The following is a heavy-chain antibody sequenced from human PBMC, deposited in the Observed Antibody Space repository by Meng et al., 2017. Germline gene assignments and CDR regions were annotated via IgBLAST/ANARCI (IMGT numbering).Heavy chain of an antibody. V-gene: IGHV4-39*07. J-gene: IGHJ4*02. CDR3: AGSSSWPFDY. D-gene: IGHD6-13*01. CDR2: IYYSGST. CDR1: GGSISSSSYY. Sequence: SETLSLTCTVSGGSISSSSYYWGWIRQPPGKGLEWIVSIYYSGSTYYNPSLKSRVTISVDTSKNQFSLKLSSVTAADTTVYYCAGSSSWPFDYWGQGTLVTVSS.